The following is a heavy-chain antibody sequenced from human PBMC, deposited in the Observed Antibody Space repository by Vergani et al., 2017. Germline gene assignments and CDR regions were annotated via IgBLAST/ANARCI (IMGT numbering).Heavy chain of an antibody. Sequence: QAQLQESGPGLVKPSETLSLTCHVFGVSVTDYNCNWIRQAPGKGLEWIGSLSTTGEATHASHNPSLKSRVSISVDTSKSQFSLRLTSVTAADSAIYYCAGDTHSWQRADRWGQGLLVSVSS. D-gene: IGHD6-13*01. V-gene: IGHV4-59*02. CDR3: AGDTHSWQRADR. CDR1: GVSVTDYN. CDR2: LSTTGEATHA. J-gene: IGHJ5*02.